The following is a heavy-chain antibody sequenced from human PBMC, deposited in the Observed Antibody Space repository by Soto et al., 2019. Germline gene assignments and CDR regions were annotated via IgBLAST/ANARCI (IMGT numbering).Heavy chain of an antibody. D-gene: IGHD3-22*01. Sequence: GESLKISCKGSGYSFTSYWIGWVRQMPGKGLEWMGIIYPGDSDTRYSPSFQGQVTISADKSISTAYLQWSSLKASDTAMYYWERVLGYYDSSGRPNRMDVWGQGTTVTVSS. V-gene: IGHV5-51*01. CDR1: GYSFTSYW. CDR2: IYPGDSDT. J-gene: IGHJ6*02. CDR3: ERVLGYYDSSGRPNRMDV.